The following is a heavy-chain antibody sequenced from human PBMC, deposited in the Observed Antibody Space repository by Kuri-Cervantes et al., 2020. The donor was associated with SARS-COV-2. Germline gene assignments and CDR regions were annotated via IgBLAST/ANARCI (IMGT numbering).Heavy chain of an antibody. J-gene: IGHJ4*02. D-gene: IGHD4/OR15-4a*01. V-gene: IGHV3-30-3*01. CDR2: LSFDGNND. Sequence: GGSLRLSCAASGFFFGAYSMHWVRQAPGKGLEWVAGLSFDGNNDYYTQSVKGRFTISRDNSKNTLYLQMSSLRAEDTAVYSCAKVHSGDNAYFDYWGQGTLVTVSS. CDR1: GFFFGAYS. CDR3: AKVHSGDNAYFDY.